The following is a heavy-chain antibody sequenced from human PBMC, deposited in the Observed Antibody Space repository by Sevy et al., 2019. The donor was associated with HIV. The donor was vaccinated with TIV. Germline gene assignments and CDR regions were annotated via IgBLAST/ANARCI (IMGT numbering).Heavy chain of an antibody. J-gene: IGHJ4*02. V-gene: IGHV3-30*03. Sequence: GGSLRLSCAASGFSFSDYRMHWVRQAPGKGLEWVAVISYDGRNNKDNADSVKGRFTISRDNSKNTLYLQMNSLRAEDTAIYYCARDRGEILSSAFDYWGQRTLVTVSS. CDR3: ARDRGEILSSAFDY. CDR1: GFSFSDYR. D-gene: IGHD3-16*01. CDR2: ISYDGRNNK.